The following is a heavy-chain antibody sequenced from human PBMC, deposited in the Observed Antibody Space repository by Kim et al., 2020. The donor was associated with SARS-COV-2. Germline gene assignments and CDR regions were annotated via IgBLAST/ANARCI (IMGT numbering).Heavy chain of an antibody. CDR1: GGTFGTYT. CDR3: AKKEIVGPWDY. CDR2: IIPIFGTP. D-gene: IGHD2-15*01. Sequence: SVKVSCKASGGTFGTYTITWVRQAPGQGLEWMGGIIPIFGTPDYAQNFQGRVTISADESTTTAYMELSSLRSEDTAVYYCAKKEIVGPWDYWGQGTLVAVSS. V-gene: IGHV1-69*13. J-gene: IGHJ4*02.